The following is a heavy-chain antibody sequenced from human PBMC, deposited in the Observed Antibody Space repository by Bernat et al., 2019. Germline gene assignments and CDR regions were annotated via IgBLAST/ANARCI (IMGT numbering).Heavy chain of an antibody. CDR3: APHPCSGGSCAPGPLGY. V-gene: IGHV3-48*03. D-gene: IGHD2-15*01. CDR1: GFTFSSYE. J-gene: IGHJ4*02. Sequence: EVQLVESGGGLVQPGGSLRLSCAASGFTFSSYEMNWVRQAPGKGLEWVSYISSSGSTIYYADSVKGRFTISRDNAKNSLYLQMNSLRAEDTAVYYCAPHPCSGGSCAPGPLGYWGQGTLVTVSS. CDR2: ISSSGSTI.